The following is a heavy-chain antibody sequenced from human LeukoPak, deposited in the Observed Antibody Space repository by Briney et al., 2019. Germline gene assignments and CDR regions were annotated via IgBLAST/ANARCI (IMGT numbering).Heavy chain of an antibody. D-gene: IGHD3-10*01. CDR2: FDPEDGET. Sequence: ASVKVSCKVSGYTLTELSMHWVRQAPGRGLEWMGGFDPEDGETIYAQKFQGRVTMTEDTSTDTAYMELSSLRSEDTAVYYCATAPLFYGSGSYSHLDYWGQETLVTVSS. CDR1: GYTLTELS. J-gene: IGHJ4*02. V-gene: IGHV1-24*01. CDR3: ATAPLFYGSGSYSHLDY.